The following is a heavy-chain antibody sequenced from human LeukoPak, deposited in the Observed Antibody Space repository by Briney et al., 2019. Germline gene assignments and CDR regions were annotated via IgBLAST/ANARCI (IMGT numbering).Heavy chain of an antibody. V-gene: IGHV1-2*02. J-gene: IGHJ4*02. Sequence: ASVKVSCKASGYTFTGYYMHWVRQAPGQGLEWMGWINPNSGGTNYAQKFQGRVTMSRDTSISTAYMELSRLRSDDTAVYYCASNSGHYGSGNELGYWGQGTLVTVSS. CDR2: INPNSGGT. CDR3: ASNSGHYGSGNELGY. D-gene: IGHD3-10*01. CDR1: GYTFTGYY.